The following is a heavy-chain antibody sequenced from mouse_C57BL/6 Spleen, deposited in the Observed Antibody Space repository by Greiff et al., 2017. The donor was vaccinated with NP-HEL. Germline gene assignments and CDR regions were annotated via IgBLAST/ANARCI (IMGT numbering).Heavy chain of an antibody. D-gene: IGHD1-1*01. V-gene: IGHV1-81*01. CDR1: GYTFTSYG. Sequence: QVQLQQSGAELARPGASVKLSCKASGYTFTSYGISWVKQRTGQGLEWIGEIYPRSGNTYYNEKFKGKATLTADKSSSTAYMELRSLTSEDSAVYFGARDCYYGSSPYYYAMDYWGQGTSVTVSS. J-gene: IGHJ4*01. CDR2: IYPRSGNT. CDR3: ARDCYYGSSPYYYAMDY.